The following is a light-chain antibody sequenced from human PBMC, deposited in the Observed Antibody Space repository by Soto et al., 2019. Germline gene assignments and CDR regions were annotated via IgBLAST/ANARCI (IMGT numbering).Light chain of an antibody. CDR3: QQRSNWPAVT. J-gene: IGKJ4*01. CDR2: DAS. CDR1: QSINRH. V-gene: IGKV3-11*01. Sequence: EIVLTQSPATLSLSPGERATLSCRASQSINRHLAWYRQKPGQAPRLLIYDASNRATVIPARFSGSGSGTDFTLTIRSLEPEDFGVYYCQQRSNWPAVTFGGGTKVEIK.